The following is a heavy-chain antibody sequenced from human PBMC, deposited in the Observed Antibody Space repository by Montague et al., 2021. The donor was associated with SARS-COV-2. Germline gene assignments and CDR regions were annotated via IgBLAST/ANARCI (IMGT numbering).Heavy chain of an antibody. V-gene: IGHV3-23*01. Sequence: SLRLSCAASGFTFSSYGMNWVRQAPGKGLEWVSAISGSGGLTYYADSVKGRSTISRDNSKNTLYLQMNSLRAEDTAVYYCAKDRRLPLVGELPDFFDFWGRGTLVTVSS. CDR3: AKDRRLPLVGELPDFFDF. CDR2: ISGSGGLT. CDR1: GFTFSSYG. J-gene: IGHJ4*02. D-gene: IGHD3-10*01.